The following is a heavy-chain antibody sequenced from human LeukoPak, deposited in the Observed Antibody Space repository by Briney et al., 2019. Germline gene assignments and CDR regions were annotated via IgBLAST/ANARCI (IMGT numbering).Heavy chain of an antibody. CDR3: ARKGAYSSGWYGTYFDY. V-gene: IGHV4-59*01. Sequence: PSETLSLTCTVSGGSISSYYWSWIRQPPGKGLEWIGYIYYSGSTNYNPSLKSRVTISVDTSKNQFSPKLSSVTAADTAVYYCARKGAYSSGWYGTYFDYWGQGTLVTVSS. D-gene: IGHD6-19*01. J-gene: IGHJ4*02. CDR1: GGSISSYY. CDR2: IYYSGST.